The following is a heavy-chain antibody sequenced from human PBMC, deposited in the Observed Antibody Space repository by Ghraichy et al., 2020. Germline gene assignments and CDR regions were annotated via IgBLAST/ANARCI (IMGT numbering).Heavy chain of an antibody. J-gene: IGHJ3*01. CDR3: AHRRARYFDWSLSGHDAFDV. CDR1: GFSLTTTGAG. Sequence: SGPTLVKPTQTLTLTCNFSGFSLTTTGAGVGWIRQPPGRPLEWLALIYWDGDKRYSPSLKSSLSITEETSENRVVLTVTNVDPVDTGTYFCAHRRARYFDWSLSGHDAFDVWGQGTTVTVSS. V-gene: IGHV2-5*02. CDR2: IYWDGDK. D-gene: IGHD3-9*01.